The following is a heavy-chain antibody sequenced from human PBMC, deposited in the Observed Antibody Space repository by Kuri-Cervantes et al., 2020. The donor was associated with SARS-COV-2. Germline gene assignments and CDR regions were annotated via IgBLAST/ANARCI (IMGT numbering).Heavy chain of an antibody. CDR3: APGEGYCYDSSGYYTP. Sequence: SETLSLTCTVSGVSISSYYWSWIRQPPGKGLEWIGSIYHSGSTYYNPSLKSRVTISVGTSKNRFSLKLSSVTAADTAVYYCAPGEGYCYDSSGYYTPWGQGTLVTVSS. J-gene: IGHJ5*02. D-gene: IGHD3-22*01. V-gene: IGHV4-59*04. CDR1: GVSISSYY. CDR2: IYHSGST.